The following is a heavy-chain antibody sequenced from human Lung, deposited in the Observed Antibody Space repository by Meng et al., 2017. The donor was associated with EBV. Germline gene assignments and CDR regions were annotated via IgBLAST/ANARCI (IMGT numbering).Heavy chain of an antibody. CDR1: GFSLITSGVG. V-gene: IGHV2-5*02. Sequence: QITLKETGPTLVRPTQTLTLTCSFSGFSLITSGVGVGWIRQPPGQALEWLALIYWDDDKRYSPSLKNRVTITKESSKNQVVLTMTNMDPVDTATYYCAHRHRLRDFDYWGQGTLVPSPQ. CDR3: AHRHRLRDFDY. D-gene: IGHD4-17*01. J-gene: IGHJ4*02. CDR2: IYWDDDK.